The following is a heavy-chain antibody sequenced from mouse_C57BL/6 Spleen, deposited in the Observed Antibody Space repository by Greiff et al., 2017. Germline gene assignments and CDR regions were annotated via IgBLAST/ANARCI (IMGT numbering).Heavy chain of an antibody. Sequence: QVQLQQPGAELVKPGASVKLSCKASGYTFTSYWMHWVKQRPGQGLEWIGMIHPNSGSTNYNEKFKSKATLTVDKSSSTAYMQLSSLTSEDSAVYYCARWIITTVVATQYYFDYWGQGTTLTVSS. V-gene: IGHV1-64*01. CDR3: ARWIITTVVATQYYFDY. D-gene: IGHD1-1*01. CDR2: IHPNSGST. J-gene: IGHJ2*01. CDR1: GYTFTSYW.